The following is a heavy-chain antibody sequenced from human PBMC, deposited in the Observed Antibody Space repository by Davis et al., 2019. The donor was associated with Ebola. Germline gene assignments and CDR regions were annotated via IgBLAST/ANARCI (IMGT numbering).Heavy chain of an antibody. Sequence: GESLKISCAASGFTVSSNYMSWVRQAPGKGLEWVSVIYSGARTYYADSVKGRFTISRDDSKNTLYLEMNSLGAEDTAVYYCGGYTINYYYGMDVWGQGTTVTVSS. V-gene: IGHV3-53*01. CDR2: IYSGART. J-gene: IGHJ6*02. CDR3: GGYTINYYYGMDV. D-gene: IGHD3-10*01. CDR1: GFTVSSNY.